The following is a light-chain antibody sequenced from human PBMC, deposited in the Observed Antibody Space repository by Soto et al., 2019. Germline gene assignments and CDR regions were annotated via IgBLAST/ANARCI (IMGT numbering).Light chain of an antibody. Sequence: QSALTQPPSASGSPGQSVTISCTGTSSDVGAYNYVSWYQQYPGKAPKLMIYEVSKRPSGVTDRFSGSKSGKTASLTVSGLQPEDEADYYFTSYAGSNIWVFGGGTKLTVL. CDR1: SSDVGAYNY. J-gene: IGLJ3*02. CDR3: TSYAGSNIWV. V-gene: IGLV2-8*01. CDR2: EVS.